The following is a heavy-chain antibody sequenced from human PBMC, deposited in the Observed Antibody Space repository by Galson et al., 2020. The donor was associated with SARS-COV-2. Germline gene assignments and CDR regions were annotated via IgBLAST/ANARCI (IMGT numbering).Heavy chain of an antibody. V-gene: IGHV2-70*01. Sequence: SGPTLVKPTQTLTLTCTFSGFSLSTSGMCVSWIRQPPGKALEWLALIDWDDDKYYSTSLKTRLTISKDTSKNQVVLTITNMDPVDTATYYCARIHYDILTGYYLPFDYWGQGTLVTVSS. J-gene: IGHJ4*02. CDR2: IDWDDDK. CDR1: GFSLSTSGMC. D-gene: IGHD3-9*01. CDR3: ARIHYDILTGYYLPFDY.